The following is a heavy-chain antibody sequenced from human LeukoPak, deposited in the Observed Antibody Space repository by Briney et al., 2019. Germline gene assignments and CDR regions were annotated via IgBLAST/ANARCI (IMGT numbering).Heavy chain of an antibody. CDR1: GGSISRYY. J-gene: IGHJ3*02. Sequence: SETLSLTCTVSGGSISRYYWSWIRQPPGKGLEWIGYIYYSGSTNYNPSFKSRVTISVDTSKNQFSLKLSSVTAADTAVYYCASNTMEDAFDIWGQGTMVTVSS. V-gene: IGHV4-59*08. CDR3: ASNTMEDAFDI. D-gene: IGHD3-10*01. CDR2: IYYSGST.